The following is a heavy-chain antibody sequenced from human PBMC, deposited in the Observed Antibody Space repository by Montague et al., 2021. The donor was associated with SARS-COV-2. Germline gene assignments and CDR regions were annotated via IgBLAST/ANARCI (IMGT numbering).Heavy chain of an antibody. Sequence: TLSLTCSVYSGSIRSGGCNWSWNRPPQGQGLDWIGYIYYRGSTYHXPYLESRLTISVDKSKNQFSLNLCSVTAADTDVYYCARSVRGYCNDDSCLARYYYGLDVWGQGTTFTVSS. D-gene: IGHD2-15*01. CDR3: ARSVRGYCNDDSCLARYYYGLDV. CDR1: SGSIRSGGCN. CDR2: IYYRGST. J-gene: IGHJ6*02. V-gene: IGHV4-31*03.